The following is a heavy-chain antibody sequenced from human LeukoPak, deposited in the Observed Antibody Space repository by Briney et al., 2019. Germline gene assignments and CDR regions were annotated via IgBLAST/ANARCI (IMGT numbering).Heavy chain of an antibody. CDR1: GFTFSSYG. CDR2: ISYDGSNK. V-gene: IGHV3-30*18. Sequence: PGGSLRLSCAASGFTFSSYGMHWVRQAPGKGLEWVAVISYDGSNKYYADSVKGRFTISRDNSKNTLYLQMNSLRAEDTAVYYCAKSAQGWLVFDYWGQGTLVTVSS. CDR3: AKSAQGWLVFDY. D-gene: IGHD6-19*01. J-gene: IGHJ4*02.